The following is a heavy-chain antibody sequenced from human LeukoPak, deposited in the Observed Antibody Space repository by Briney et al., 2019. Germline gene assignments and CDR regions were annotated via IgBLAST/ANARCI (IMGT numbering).Heavy chain of an antibody. D-gene: IGHD3-10*01. J-gene: IGHJ3*02. CDR3: ARDGAPGYYGSGSYFDAFDI. V-gene: IGHV3-48*03. CDR1: GFTFSSYE. Sequence: GGSLRLSCAASGFTFSSYEMNWVRQAPGKGLEWVPYISSSGSTIYYADSVKGRFTISRDNAKNSLYLQMNSLRAEDTAVYYCARDGAPGYYGSGSYFDAFDIWGQGTMVTVSS. CDR2: ISSSGSTI.